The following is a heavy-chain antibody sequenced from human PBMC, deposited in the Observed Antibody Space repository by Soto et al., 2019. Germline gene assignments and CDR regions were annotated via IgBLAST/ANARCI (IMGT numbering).Heavy chain of an antibody. J-gene: IGHJ6*02. CDR2: MNPNSGNT. D-gene: IGHD2-21*02. Sequence: GASVKVSSKASGYTFTSYDINWVRQATGQGLEWMGWMNPNSGNTGYAQKFQGRVTMTRNTSISTAYMELSSLRSEDTAVYYCARVRTGFIVVVSAIPYYYGMDVWGQGTTVTVSS. V-gene: IGHV1-8*01. CDR1: GYTFTSYD. CDR3: ARVRTGFIVVVSAIPYYYGMDV.